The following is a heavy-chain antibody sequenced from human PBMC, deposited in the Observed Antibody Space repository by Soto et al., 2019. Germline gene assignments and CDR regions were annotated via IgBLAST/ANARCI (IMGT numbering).Heavy chain of an antibody. Sequence: PGGSLRLSCAASGFTVSSNYMSWVRQAPGKGLEWVSVIYSGGSTYYADSVKGRFTISRDNSKNTLYLQMNSLRAEDTAVYYCARDSPPGYYYDSSGYYYVSGYYYGMDVWGQGTTVTVSS. D-gene: IGHD3-22*01. CDR3: ARDSPPGYYYDSSGYYYVSGYYYGMDV. CDR2: IYSGGST. J-gene: IGHJ6*02. CDR1: GFTVSSNY. V-gene: IGHV3-66*01.